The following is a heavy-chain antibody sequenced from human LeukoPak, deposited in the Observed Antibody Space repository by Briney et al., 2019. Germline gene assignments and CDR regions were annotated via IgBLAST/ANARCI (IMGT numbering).Heavy chain of an antibody. D-gene: IGHD2-2*01. J-gene: IGHJ5*02. V-gene: IGHV4-34*01. CDR1: GFIVSSNY. CDR2: INHSGST. CDR3: ARLRVPAAMLVGWFDP. Sequence: GSLRLSCAASGFIVSSNYMSWIRQPPGKGLEWIGEINHSGSTNYNPSHKSRVTISVDTSKNQFSLKLSSVTAADTAVYYCARLRVPAAMLVGWFDPWGQGTLVTVSS.